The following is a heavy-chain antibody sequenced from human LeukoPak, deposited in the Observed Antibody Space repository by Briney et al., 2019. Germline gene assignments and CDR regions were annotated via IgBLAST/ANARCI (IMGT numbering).Heavy chain of an antibody. J-gene: IGHJ6*02. CDR3: ARHYYGSGSHSDV. CDR1: GGSISSSSYY. CDR2: IYYSGST. V-gene: IGHV4-39*07. D-gene: IGHD3-10*01. Sequence: SETLSLTCTVSGGSISSSSYYWGWIRQPPGKGLEWIGSIYYSGSTYYNPSLKSRVTISVDTSKNQFSLKLSSVTAADTAVYYCARHYYGSGSHSDVWGQGTTVTVSS.